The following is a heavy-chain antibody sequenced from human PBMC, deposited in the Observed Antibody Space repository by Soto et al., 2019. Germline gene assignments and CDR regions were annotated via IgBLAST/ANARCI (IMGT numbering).Heavy chain of an antibody. CDR1: GFTFDDYG. CDR3: ARTEYYDFWSGYNRALDY. CDR2: INWNGGST. D-gene: IGHD3-3*01. V-gene: IGHV3-20*04. Sequence: SGGSLRLSCAASGFTFDDYGMSWVRQAPGKGLEWVSGINWNGGSTGYADSVKGRFTISRDNAKNSLYLQMNSLRAEDTALYYCARTEYYDFWSGYNRALDYWGQGTLVTVSS. J-gene: IGHJ4*02.